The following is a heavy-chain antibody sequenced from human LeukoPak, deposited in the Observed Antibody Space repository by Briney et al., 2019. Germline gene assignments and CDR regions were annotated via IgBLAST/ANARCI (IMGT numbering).Heavy chain of an antibody. CDR1: GFTFSSYS. CDR2: ISSSSSTI. J-gene: IGHJ4*02. D-gene: IGHD5-18*01. CDR3: ARDQRIGGYSYGLTGNFDY. Sequence: GGSLRLSCAASGFTFSSYSMNWVRQAPGKGLEWVSYISSSSSTIYYADSVKGRFTISRDNSKNTLYLQMNSLRTEDTAVYHCARDQRIGGYSYGLTGNFDYWGQGTLVTVSS. V-gene: IGHV3-48*01.